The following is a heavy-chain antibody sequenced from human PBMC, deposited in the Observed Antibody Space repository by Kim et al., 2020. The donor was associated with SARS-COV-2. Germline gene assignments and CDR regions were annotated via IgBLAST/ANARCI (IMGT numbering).Heavy chain of an antibody. CDR1: GGSISSSSYY. CDR2: IYYSGST. V-gene: IGHV4-39*01. CDR3: ARHGSYGSGSYYFVLDYYYYYGMDV. Sequence: SETLSLTCTVSGGSISSSSYYWGWIRQPPGKGLEWIGSIYYSGSTYYNPSLKSRVTISVDTSKNQFSLKLSSVTAADTAVYYCARHGSYGSGSYYFVLDYYYYYGMDVWGQGTTVTVSS. D-gene: IGHD3-10*01. J-gene: IGHJ6*02.